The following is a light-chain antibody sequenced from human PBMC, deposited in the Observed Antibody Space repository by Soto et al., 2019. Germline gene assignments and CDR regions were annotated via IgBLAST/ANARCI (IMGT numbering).Light chain of an antibody. V-gene: IGLV2-14*01. CDR1: SSDVGGHNS. CDR3: SSYTTSSTV. Sequence: QSALTQSASVSGSPGQSITISCTGTSSDVGGHNSVSWYQQHPGKAPKLMIYEVNNRPSGVSDRFSGSKSGNTASLTISGLQADDEAHYYCSSYTTSSTVFGGGTKVTVL. J-gene: IGLJ3*02. CDR2: EVN.